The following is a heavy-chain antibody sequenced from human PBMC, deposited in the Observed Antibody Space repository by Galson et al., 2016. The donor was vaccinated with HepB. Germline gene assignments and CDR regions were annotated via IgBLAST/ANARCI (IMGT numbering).Heavy chain of an antibody. J-gene: IGHJ6*02. V-gene: IGHV1-3*01. CDR1: GYSFSSFA. CDR2: IHAATGNT. D-gene: IGHD2-8*01. CDR3: ARDKMVNPRGTQWNGMDV. Sequence: SVKVSCKASGYSFSSFAIHWVRQAPGQRLESMGWIHAATGNTKYPQNFQGRVTLTRDTSASTVYMEVSSLRPEDTAFYYCARDKMVNPRGTQWNGMDVWGQGTAITVSS.